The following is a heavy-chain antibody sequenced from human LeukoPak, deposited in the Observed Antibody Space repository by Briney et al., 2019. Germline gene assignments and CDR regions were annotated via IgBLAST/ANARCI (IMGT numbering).Heavy chain of an antibody. CDR1: GFTFDDYG. CDR3: ARDPGLAAAGFDY. Sequence: GGSLRLSCAASGFTFDDYGMSWVRQAPGKGLEWVSGINWNGGNTGYADSVKGRFTISRDNAKNSLYLQMNSLRAEDTAVYYCARDPGLAAAGFDYWGQGTLVTVSS. CDR2: INWNGGNT. D-gene: IGHD6-13*01. J-gene: IGHJ4*02. V-gene: IGHV3-20*04.